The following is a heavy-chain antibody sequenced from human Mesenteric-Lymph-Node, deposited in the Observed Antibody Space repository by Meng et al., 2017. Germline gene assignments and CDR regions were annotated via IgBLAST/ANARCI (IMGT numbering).Heavy chain of an antibody. Sequence: ASVKVSCKASGYTFTGYYMHWVRHAPGQGLEWMGWINPNSGGTNYAQKFQGRVTMIRDTSISTAYMELSRLRSDDTAVYYCSRWVCRIAAAGKDYYFDYWGQGTLVTVSS. V-gene: IGHV1-2*02. D-gene: IGHD6-13*01. J-gene: IGHJ4*02. CDR2: INPNSGGT. CDR3: SRWVCRIAAAGKDYYFDY. CDR1: GYTFTGYY.